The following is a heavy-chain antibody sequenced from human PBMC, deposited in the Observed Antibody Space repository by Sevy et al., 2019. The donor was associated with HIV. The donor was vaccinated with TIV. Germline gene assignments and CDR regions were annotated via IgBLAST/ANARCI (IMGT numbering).Heavy chain of an antibody. CDR3: AREDMATTRGPFDY. CDR2: IYSGGST. V-gene: IGHV3-53*01. Sequence: GGSLRLSCAASGFTVSSNYMSWVRQAPGKGLEWVSVIYSGGSTYYADSVKGRFTISRDNAKNSLYLQMNSLRAEDTAVYYCAREDMATTRGPFDYWGQGTLVTVSS. CDR1: GFTVSSNY. D-gene: IGHD5-12*01. J-gene: IGHJ4*02.